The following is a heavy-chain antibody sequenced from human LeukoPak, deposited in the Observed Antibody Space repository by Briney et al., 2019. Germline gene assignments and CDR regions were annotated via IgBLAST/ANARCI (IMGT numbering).Heavy chain of an antibody. Sequence: GGSLRLSCAASGFTFSSYAMSWVRQAPGKGLEWVSAISGSGGSTYYADSVKGRFTISRDNSENTLYLQMNSLRAEDTAVYYCAKDEGSSWYPPSYYYGMDVWGQGTTVTASS. CDR3: AKDEGSSWYPPSYYYGMDV. V-gene: IGHV3-23*01. CDR1: GFTFSSYA. J-gene: IGHJ6*02. D-gene: IGHD6-13*01. CDR2: ISGSGGST.